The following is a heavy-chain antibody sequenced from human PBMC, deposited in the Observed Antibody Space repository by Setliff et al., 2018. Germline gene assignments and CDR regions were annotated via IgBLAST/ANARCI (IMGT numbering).Heavy chain of an antibody. J-gene: IGHJ6*02. CDR1: GYSFTTYW. D-gene: IGHD6-6*01. V-gene: IGHV5-51*01. CDR2: IYPGDSDT. Sequence: GESLKISCKGSGYSFTTYWIGWVRQMPGKGLEWMGIIYPGDSDTRYSPSFQGQVTISADKSISTAYLQWSSLKASDTAMYYCARGGVEQLAGRPLKGYYYGMDVWGQGTTVTVSS. CDR3: ARGGVEQLAGRPLKGYYYGMDV.